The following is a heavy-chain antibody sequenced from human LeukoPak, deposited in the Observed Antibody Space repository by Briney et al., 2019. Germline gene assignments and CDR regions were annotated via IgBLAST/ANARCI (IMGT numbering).Heavy chain of an antibody. V-gene: IGHV1-2*06. CDR1: GYTFTGYY. CDR3: ARVRITIFGVVTALDY. D-gene: IGHD3-3*01. CDR2: INPNSGGT. J-gene: IGHJ4*02. Sequence: ASVKVSCKASGYTFTGYYMHRVRQAPGQGLEWMGRINPNSGGTNYAQKFQGRVTMTRDTSISTAYMELSRLRSDDTAVYYCARVRITIFGVVTALDYWGQGTLVTVSS.